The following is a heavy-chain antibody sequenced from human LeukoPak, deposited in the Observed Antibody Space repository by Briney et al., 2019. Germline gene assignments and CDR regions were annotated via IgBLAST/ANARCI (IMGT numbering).Heavy chain of an antibody. CDR1: GFTFSSYG. J-gene: IGHJ4*02. CDR3: ARDRYSGSYTRPDY. Sequence: PGRSLRLSCAASGFTFSSYGMHWVRQAPGKGLEWVAVIWYDGSNKYYADSVKGRFTISRDNSKNTLYLQMNSLRAEDTAVYYCARDRYSGSYTRPDYWGQGTLVTVSS. V-gene: IGHV3-33*01. CDR2: IWYDGSNK. D-gene: IGHD1-26*01.